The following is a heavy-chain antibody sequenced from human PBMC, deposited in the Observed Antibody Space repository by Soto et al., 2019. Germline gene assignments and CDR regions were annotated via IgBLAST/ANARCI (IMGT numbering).Heavy chain of an antibody. CDR1: GFIFGTYG. D-gene: IGHD1-1*01. CDR3: AKETATSVNYYYFHGLDL. CDR2: ISYDGNKE. V-gene: IGHV3-30*18. J-gene: IGHJ6*02. Sequence: QVQLVESGGGVVQPGRSLRLSCSASGFIFGTYGMDWVRQAPGKGLEWVALISYDGNKEFYADSVKGRFTISRDNSRNTLSLHKNIFKPEDTAMYYCAKETATSVNYYYFHGLDLWGPGTTVSVSS.